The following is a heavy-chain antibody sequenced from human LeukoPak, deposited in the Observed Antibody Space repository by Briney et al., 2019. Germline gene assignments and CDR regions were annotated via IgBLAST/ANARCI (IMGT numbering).Heavy chain of an antibody. D-gene: IGHD3-22*01. Sequence: SETLSLTCTVSGGSISSYYWSWIRQPPGKGLEWIGYIYYSGSTNYNPSLKSRVTISVDTSKNQFSLQLNSVTLEDTAVYCCAREGSLKAYYYDSRFDYWGQGTLVTVSS. CDR2: IYYSGST. CDR1: GGSISSYY. J-gene: IGHJ4*02. V-gene: IGHV4-59*12. CDR3: AREGSLKAYYYDSRFDY.